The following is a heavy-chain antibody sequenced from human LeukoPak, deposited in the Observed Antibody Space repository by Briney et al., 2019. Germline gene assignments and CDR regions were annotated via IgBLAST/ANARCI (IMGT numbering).Heavy chain of an antibody. V-gene: IGHV3-7*01. CDR1: GFTFSNYW. J-gene: IGHJ4*02. Sequence: GGSLRLSWSASGFTFSNYWLTWVRQAPGQGLEWVANIKQDGSEKHYVDSVKGRFTISRDNANNSLYLQMNSLRAEDTAVYYCARDRQIAYWGQGTLVTVSS. CDR3: ARDRQIAY. CDR2: IKQDGSEK.